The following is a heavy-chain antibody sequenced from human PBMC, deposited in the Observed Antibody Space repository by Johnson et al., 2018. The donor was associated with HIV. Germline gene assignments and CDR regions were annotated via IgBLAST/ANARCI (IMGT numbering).Heavy chain of an antibody. Sequence: QVQLVESGGGLIQPGGSLRLSCAASGFTVSSNYMSWIRQTPGKGLEWVSYISSSGGTIYYADSVKGRFSISRDNAKNSLYLQMNSTRAEDTAVYYCARDRGYWDAFDIWGQGTMVTVSS. CDR1: GFTVSSNY. CDR2: ISSSGGTI. V-gene: IGHV3-11*04. J-gene: IGHJ3*02. CDR3: ARDRGYWDAFDI. D-gene: IGHD3-22*01.